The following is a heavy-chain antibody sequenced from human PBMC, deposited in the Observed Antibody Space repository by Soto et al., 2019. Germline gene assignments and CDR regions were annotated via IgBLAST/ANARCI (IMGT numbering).Heavy chain of an antibody. CDR1: GYTFTSYD. Sequence: ASVNVSCKASGYTFTSYDINWVRQATGQGLEWMGWMNPNSGNTGYAQKFQGRVTMTRNTSISTAYMELSSLRSEDTAVYYCARKGYALGDYYYYMDVWGKGTTVTVSS. CDR2: MNPNSGNT. J-gene: IGHJ6*03. CDR3: ARKGYALGDYYYYMDV. V-gene: IGHV1-8*01. D-gene: IGHD3-16*01.